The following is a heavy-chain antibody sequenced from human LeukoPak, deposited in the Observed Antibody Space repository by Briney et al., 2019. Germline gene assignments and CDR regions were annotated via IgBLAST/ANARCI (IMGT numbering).Heavy chain of an antibody. V-gene: IGHV1-8*01. J-gene: IGHJ4*02. D-gene: IGHD2-2*02. CDR1: GYTSSSYD. Sequence: ASVKVSCKASGYTSSSYDINWVRQATGQGLEWMGWMNPNSGNTGYAQKFQGRVTMTRNTSISTAYMELSSLRSEDTALYYCARVTHYCGSTSCYTVYYFDYWGQGTLVTVSS. CDR3: ARVTHYCGSTSCYTVYYFDY. CDR2: MNPNSGNT.